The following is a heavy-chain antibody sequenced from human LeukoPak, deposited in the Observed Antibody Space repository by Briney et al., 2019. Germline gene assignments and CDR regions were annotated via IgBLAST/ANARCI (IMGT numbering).Heavy chain of an antibody. J-gene: IGHJ4*02. CDR3: ARELHCRSKNCYAPGDY. Sequence: HTGGSLRLSCAASGFTFNDHWMSWVRQAAGKGLEWVADIKQDGSSKYYLDSVKGRFTISRDNAKNSLFLQMDSLGAEDTAIYYCARELHCRSKNCYAPGDYWGQGTLVTVSS. CDR2: IKQDGSSK. V-gene: IGHV3-7*01. CDR1: GFTFNDHW. D-gene: IGHD2-2*01.